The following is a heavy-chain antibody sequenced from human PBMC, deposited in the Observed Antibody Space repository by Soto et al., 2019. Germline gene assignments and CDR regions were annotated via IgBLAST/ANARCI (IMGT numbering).Heavy chain of an antibody. Sequence: AASVKVSCKASGYTFTSYGISWVRQAPGQGLEWMGWISAYNGNTNYAQKLQGRVTMTTDTSTSTAYMELRSLRSDDTAVYYCARVYVWGSYRYKQNFDYWGQGTLVTVSS. CDR1: GYTFTSYG. CDR3: ARVYVWGSYRYKQNFDY. CDR2: ISAYNGNT. V-gene: IGHV1-18*04. J-gene: IGHJ4*02. D-gene: IGHD3-16*02.